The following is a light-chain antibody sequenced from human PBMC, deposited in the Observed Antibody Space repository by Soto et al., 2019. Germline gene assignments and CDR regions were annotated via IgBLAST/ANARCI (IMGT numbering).Light chain of an antibody. CDR3: SSYTSRSPLV. V-gene: IGLV2-14*01. CDR1: SSDVGCYHY. Sequence: QSALTQPASESGSPGRSITISCTGTSSDVGCYHYVSWYQQHPVKAPKLMIYEVSNLPSVVSNRLSGSKSGNTDALTISGLQADDETDYYCSSYTSRSPLVCATGTKVSVL. CDR2: EVS. J-gene: IGLJ1*01.